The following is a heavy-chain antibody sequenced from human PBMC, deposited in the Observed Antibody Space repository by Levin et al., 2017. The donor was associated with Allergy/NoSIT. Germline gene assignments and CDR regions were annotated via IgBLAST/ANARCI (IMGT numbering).Heavy chain of an antibody. V-gene: IGHV1-2*02. CDR2: INPNTGVT. D-gene: IGHD6-6*01. CDR3: AKVDSTGTVIATRTDRWFDA. Sequence: ASVKVSCKASGYTFTDYYVHWVRQAPGQGLEWMGWINPNTGVTNYAQKFQGRVTMPRDTSISTAYMDLYNLRSDDTAVYYCAKVDSTGTVIATRTDRWFDAWGQGTLVTVSS. CDR1: GYTFTDYY. J-gene: IGHJ5*02.